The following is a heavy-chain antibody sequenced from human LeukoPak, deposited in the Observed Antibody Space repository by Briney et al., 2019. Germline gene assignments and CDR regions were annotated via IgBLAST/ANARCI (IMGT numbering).Heavy chain of an antibody. V-gene: IGHV4-59*01. J-gene: IGHJ6*03. Sequence: SETLSLTCTVSGDSISSYYWSWIRQPPGKGLEWIGYIYYSGSTNYSPSLKSRVTISVDTSKNQFSLKLSSVTAADTAVYYCARGYFYMDVWGTGTTVTVSS. CDR2: IYYSGST. CDR3: ARGYFYMDV. CDR1: GDSISSYY.